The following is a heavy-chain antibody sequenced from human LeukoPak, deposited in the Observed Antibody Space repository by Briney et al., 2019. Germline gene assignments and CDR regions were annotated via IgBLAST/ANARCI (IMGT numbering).Heavy chain of an antibody. CDR3: AKQSFRMVNYFDY. Sequence: GRSLRLSCAASGFTFSSYGMHWVRQAPGKGLEWVAVIAYHGGAAYYADSVKGRFTISRDNSKNTVDLQLNSLRAEDSAVYYCAKQSFRMVNYFDYWGQGTLVTVSS. J-gene: IGHJ4*02. V-gene: IGHV3-30*18. CDR2: IAYHGGAA. CDR1: GFTFSSYG. D-gene: IGHD3-16*02.